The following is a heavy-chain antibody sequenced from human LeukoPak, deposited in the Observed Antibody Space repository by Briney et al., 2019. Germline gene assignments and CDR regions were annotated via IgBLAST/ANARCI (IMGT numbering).Heavy chain of an antibody. V-gene: IGHV4-38-2*01. CDR1: SYSISSGYY. D-gene: IGHD2-2*01. CDR3: ARRGQGYCSSTRCYLPLEY. Sequence: SETLSLTCAVSSYSISSGYYWDWIRQPPGEGLEWLGSIYHSGNTYYNPSLKSRFTISVDKSANYLYLRLSSVTAADTAVYYCARRGQGYCSSTRCYLPLEYWGQGTLVTVPS. CDR2: IYHSGNT. J-gene: IGHJ4*02.